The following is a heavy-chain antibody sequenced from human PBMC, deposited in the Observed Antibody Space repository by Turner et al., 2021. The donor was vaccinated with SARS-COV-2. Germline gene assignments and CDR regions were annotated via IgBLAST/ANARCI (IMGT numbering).Heavy chain of an antibody. V-gene: IGHV3-23*01. CDR1: GLPLPGYA. J-gene: IGHJ4*02. D-gene: IGHD6-19*01. CDR3: AKSDRGWLVIGPRGVGYFDY. CDR2: SSAIGGST. Sequence: EVQLLESGGRLVQPGGFLRLSGPASGLPLPGYAMSWVRQAPGKGLEWVSASSAIGGSTYYADYVKGRFTISRDNSKNTLYLQMNSLRAEDTAVYYCAKSDRGWLVIGPRGVGYFDYWGQGTLVTVSS.